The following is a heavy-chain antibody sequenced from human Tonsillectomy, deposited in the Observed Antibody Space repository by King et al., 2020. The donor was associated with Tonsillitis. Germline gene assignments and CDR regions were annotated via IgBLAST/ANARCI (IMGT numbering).Heavy chain of an antibody. CDR2: IYVSGST. CDR3: ARDCGGACYSYWYFDL. D-gene: IGHD2-21*02. Sequence: VQLQESGPGLVKPSETLSLTCTVSGGSISNYYWSWIRQPPGKGLEWIGYIYVSGSTKYNPSLRSRVILSVDTATNQFSLRLSSVTAADTAVYYCARDCGGACYSYWYFDLWGRGTLVTVSS. J-gene: IGHJ2*01. CDR1: GGSISNYY. V-gene: IGHV4-59*01.